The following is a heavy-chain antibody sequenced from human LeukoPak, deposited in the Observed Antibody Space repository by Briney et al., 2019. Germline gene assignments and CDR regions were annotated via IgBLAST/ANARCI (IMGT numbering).Heavy chain of an antibody. V-gene: IGHV3-7*01. Sequence: GGSLRLSCAASGFTFSRYWTTWVRQAPGKGLEWVANIKKDGSEKNYVDSVKGRFTISRDNAKNALFLQMDSLRAEDTAVYYCAFGESIFDYWGQGTPVTVSS. CDR3: AFGESIFDY. J-gene: IGHJ4*02. D-gene: IGHD3-10*01. CDR2: IKKDGSEK. CDR1: GFTFSRYW.